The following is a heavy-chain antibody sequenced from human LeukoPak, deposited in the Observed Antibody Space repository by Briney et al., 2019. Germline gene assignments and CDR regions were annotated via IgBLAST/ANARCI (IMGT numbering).Heavy chain of an antibody. J-gene: IGHJ4*02. CDR3: ASENYGSGSLNY. CDR1: GGSISSYY. D-gene: IGHD3-10*01. CDR2: IYTSGST. Sequence: SLTLSLTCTVSGGSISSYYWSWIRQPPGKGLEWIGYIYTSGSTNYNPSLKSRVTISVDTSRNQFSLRLSSVTAADTAVYHCASENYGSGSLNYWGQGTLVTVSS. V-gene: IGHV4-4*09.